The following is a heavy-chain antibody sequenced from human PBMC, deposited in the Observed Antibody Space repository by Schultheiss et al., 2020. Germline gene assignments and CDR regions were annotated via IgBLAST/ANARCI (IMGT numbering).Heavy chain of an antibody. J-gene: IGHJ6*03. D-gene: IGHD2-2*01. Sequence: GGSLRLSCAASGFTFSSYAMHWVRQAPGKGLEYVSAISSNGGSTYYADSVKGRFTISRDNAKNSLYLQMNSLRAEDTAVYYCARVGCSSTSCYLYYYYYMDVWGKGTTVTVSS. CDR3: ARVGCSSTSCYLYYYYYMDV. CDR1: GFTFSSYA. CDR2: ISSNGGST. V-gene: IGHV3-64*04.